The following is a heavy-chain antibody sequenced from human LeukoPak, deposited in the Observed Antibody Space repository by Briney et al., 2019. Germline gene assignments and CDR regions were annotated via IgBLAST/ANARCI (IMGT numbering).Heavy chain of an antibody. D-gene: IGHD6-13*01. CDR1: GCTFSSYA. CDR2: ISSDGGST. J-gene: IGHJ4*02. V-gene: IGHV3-64D*09. CDR3: VRVVAEASTDNKFYFDY. Sequence: PGGSLRLSCSASGCTFSSYAMNWIRQAPGKGLEYFSAISSDGGSTYHADSVKGRFTISRDNSKNTLYLQMSSLRTEDTAVYYCVRVVAEASTDNKFYFDYWGQGTLVTVSS.